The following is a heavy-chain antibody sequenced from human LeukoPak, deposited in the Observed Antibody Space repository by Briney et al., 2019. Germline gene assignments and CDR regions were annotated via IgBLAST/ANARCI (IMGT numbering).Heavy chain of an antibody. Sequence: ASVKVSCKASGYMFTSYGLSWVRQAPGQGLEWMGWISAYNGNTNYAQKLQGRVTMTTDTSTSTAYMGLRSLRSDDTAVYYCAREGTTMVRGVTLRGFDPWGQGTLVTVSS. V-gene: IGHV1-18*01. D-gene: IGHD3-10*01. J-gene: IGHJ5*02. CDR3: AREGTTMVRGVTLRGFDP. CDR2: ISAYNGNT. CDR1: GYMFTSYG.